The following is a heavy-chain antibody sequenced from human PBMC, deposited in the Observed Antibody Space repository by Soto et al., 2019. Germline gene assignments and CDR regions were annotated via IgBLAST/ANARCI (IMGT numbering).Heavy chain of an antibody. Sequence: PSETLSLTCAVYGGSFSGYYWSWIRQPPGKGLEWIGEINHSGSTNYNPSLKSRVTISVDTSKNQFSLKLSSVTAADTAVYYCARVVGHITIFGLDYYYYMDVWGKGTTVTVSS. D-gene: IGHD3-3*01. CDR2: INHSGST. CDR3: ARVVGHITIFGLDYYYYMDV. J-gene: IGHJ6*03. CDR1: GGSFSGYY. V-gene: IGHV4-34*01.